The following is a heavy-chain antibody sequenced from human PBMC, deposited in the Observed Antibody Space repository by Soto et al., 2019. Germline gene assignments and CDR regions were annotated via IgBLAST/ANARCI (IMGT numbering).Heavy chain of an antibody. CDR3: ARRGGYHSKGWYFDL. CDR2: IYYSGST. Sequence: QLQLQELGPGLVKPSETLSLTCTVSGGSISSSSYYWGWIRQPPGKGLEWIGSIYYSGSTYYNPSLKSRVTISVDTSKNQFSLKLSSVTAADTAVYYCARRGGYHSKGWYFDLWGRGTLVTVSS. V-gene: IGHV4-39*01. D-gene: IGHD5-12*01. CDR1: GGSISSSSYY. J-gene: IGHJ2*01.